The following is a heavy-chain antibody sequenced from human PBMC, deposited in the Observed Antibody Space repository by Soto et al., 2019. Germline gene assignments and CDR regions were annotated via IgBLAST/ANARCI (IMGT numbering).Heavy chain of an antibody. J-gene: IGHJ6*02. D-gene: IGHD1-26*01. CDR3: ARVGPPVVSYYYYGMDV. CDR1: GYTFTSYD. V-gene: IGHV1-8*01. CDR2: MNPNSGNT. Sequence: VASVKVSCKASGYTFTSYDINWVRQATGQGLEWMGWMNPNSGNTGYAQKFQGRVTMTRNTSISTAYMELSSLRSEDTAVYYCARVGPPVVSYYYYGMDVWGQGTTVTVSS.